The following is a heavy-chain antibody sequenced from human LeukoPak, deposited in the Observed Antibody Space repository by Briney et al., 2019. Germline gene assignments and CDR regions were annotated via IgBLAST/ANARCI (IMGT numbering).Heavy chain of an antibody. J-gene: IGHJ4*02. Sequence: SETLSLTCTVSGGSISSSSYYWGWIRQPPGKGLEWIGSIYYSGSTYYNPSLKSRVTISVDTSKNQFSLKLSSVTAADTAVYYCARQGDFWSGYYTPYYFDYWGQGTLVTVSS. CDR2: IYYSGST. CDR3: ARQGDFWSGYYTPYYFDY. V-gene: IGHV4-39*01. CDR1: GGSISSSSYY. D-gene: IGHD3-3*01.